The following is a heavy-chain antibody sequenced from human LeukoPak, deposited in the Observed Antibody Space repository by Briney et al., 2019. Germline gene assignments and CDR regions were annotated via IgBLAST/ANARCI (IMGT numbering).Heavy chain of an antibody. CDR1: GYTFTGYY. V-gene: IGHV1-2*02. CDR2: INPNSGGT. Sequence: ASVKVSCKASGYTFTGYYMHWVRQAPGQGLEWMGWINPNSGGTNYAQKFQGRVTITTDESTSTAYMELSSLRSEDTAVYYCARVPYSGYEYYFDYWGQGTLVTVSS. D-gene: IGHD5-12*01. CDR3: ARVPYSGYEYYFDY. J-gene: IGHJ4*02.